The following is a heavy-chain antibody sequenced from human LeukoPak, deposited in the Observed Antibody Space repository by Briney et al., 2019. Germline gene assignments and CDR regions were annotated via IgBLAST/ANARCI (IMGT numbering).Heavy chain of an antibody. J-gene: IGHJ4*02. D-gene: IGHD2-8*01. CDR2: ISAYNGNT. CDR3: ARFLYPLSGATWRPFDS. Sequence: GASVKVSCKASGYTFTSYGISWVRQAPGQGLEWMGWISAYNGNTNYAQKLQGRVTMTTDTSTSTAYMELRSLRSDDTAVYYCARFLYPLSGATWRPFDSWARGTLVEVSS. V-gene: IGHV1-18*01. CDR1: GYTFTSYG.